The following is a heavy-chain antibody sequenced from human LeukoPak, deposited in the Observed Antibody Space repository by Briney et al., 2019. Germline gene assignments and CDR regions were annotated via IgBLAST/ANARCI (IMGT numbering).Heavy chain of an antibody. Sequence: SETLSLTCAVYIDSFSNYHWNWIRQPPGKGLEWIGEINHSGSTNYNPSLKSRVTISVDTSKNQFSLKLSSVTAADTAVYYCARRFRGLIWNWFDPWGQGTLVTVSS. D-gene: IGHD2-8*01. V-gene: IGHV4-34*01. CDR2: INHSGST. J-gene: IGHJ5*02. CDR1: IDSFSNYH. CDR3: ARRFRGLIWNWFDP.